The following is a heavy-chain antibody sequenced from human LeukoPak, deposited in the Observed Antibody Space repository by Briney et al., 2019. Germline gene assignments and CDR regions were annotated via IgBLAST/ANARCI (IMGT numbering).Heavy chain of an antibody. CDR1: GGSVSSGYYY. D-gene: IGHD6-13*01. CDR2: IYTSGST. Sequence: SETLSLTCTVSGGSVSSGYYYWSWIRQPAGKGLEWIGRIYTSGSTNYNPSLKSRVTMSVDTSKNQFSLRLSSVTAADTAVYYCARDGEAAVFDYWGQGTLVTVSS. V-gene: IGHV4-61*02. CDR3: ARDGEAAVFDY. J-gene: IGHJ4*02.